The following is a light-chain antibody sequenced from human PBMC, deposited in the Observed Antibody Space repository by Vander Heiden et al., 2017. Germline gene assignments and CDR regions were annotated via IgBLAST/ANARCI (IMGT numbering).Light chain of an antibody. Sequence: SYDLTQPPSVSVSPGQRASIACSGGNFVNKYVSWYQQKSGQSPVVVIYEDSKRSSGTPERFSGSNSVNTACLTISVTQAMVGADYYCQALDSITNVLFGGRTKLTVL. V-gene: IGLV3-1*01. CDR1: NFVNKY. J-gene: IGLJ2*01. CDR2: EDS. CDR3: QALDSITNVL.